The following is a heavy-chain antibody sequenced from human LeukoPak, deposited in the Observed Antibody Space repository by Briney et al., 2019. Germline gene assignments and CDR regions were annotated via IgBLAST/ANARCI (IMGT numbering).Heavy chain of an antibody. Sequence: SVKVSCKASGYTFTGYYMHWVRQAPGQGLEWMGWINPDSGGTNYAQKFQGRVTMTRDTSISTAYMELSRLRSDDTAVYYCARVKMVRGVIETHYYGMDVWGQGTTVTVSS. CDR3: ARVKMVRGVIETHYYGMDV. CDR2: INPDSGGT. V-gene: IGHV1-2*02. CDR1: GYTFTGYY. J-gene: IGHJ6*02. D-gene: IGHD3-10*01.